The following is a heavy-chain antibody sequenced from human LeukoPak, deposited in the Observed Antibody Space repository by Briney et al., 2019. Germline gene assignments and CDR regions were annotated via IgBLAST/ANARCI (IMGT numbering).Heavy chain of an antibody. CDR1: GFTFSKYW. D-gene: IGHD6-19*01. V-gene: IGHV3-23*01. Sequence: SHPLSRTASGFTFSKYWEIWVRLAPGKAMEGTGAISGSGCSTYYADSVQGRFTISIDSPENTLYLQMDSLRAQHTAVYYCLAGSRWFSLDYWGQGTLVAVSS. J-gene: IGHJ4*02. CDR3: LAGSRWFSLDY. CDR2: ISGSGCST.